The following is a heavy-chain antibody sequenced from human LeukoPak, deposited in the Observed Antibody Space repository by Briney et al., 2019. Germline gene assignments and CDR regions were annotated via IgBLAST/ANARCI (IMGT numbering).Heavy chain of an antibody. D-gene: IGHD4-17*01. J-gene: IGHJ4*02. CDR1: GGSISSSNYY. Sequence: PSETLSLTCTVSGGSISSSNYYWGWIRQPPGKGLEWIGSIYYSGSTYYNPSLKSRVTISVDTSKNQFSLKLSSVTAADTAVYYCARQVDGDYLDYWGQGTLVTVSS. CDR2: IYYSGST. CDR3: ARQVDGDYLDY. V-gene: IGHV4-39*01.